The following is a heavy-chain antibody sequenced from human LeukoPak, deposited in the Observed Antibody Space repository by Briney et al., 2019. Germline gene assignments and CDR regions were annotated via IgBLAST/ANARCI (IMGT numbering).Heavy chain of an antibody. J-gene: IGHJ4*02. CDR1: GGSFSGYY. Sequence: PSETLSLTCAVYGGSFSGYYWSRIRQPPGKGLEWIGEINHSGSTNYNPSLKSRVTISVDTSKNQFSLKLSSVTAADTAVYYCARGHRGYNRSYYFDYWGQGTLVTVSS. CDR3: ARGHRGYNRSYYFDY. D-gene: IGHD5-24*01. V-gene: IGHV4-34*01. CDR2: INHSGST.